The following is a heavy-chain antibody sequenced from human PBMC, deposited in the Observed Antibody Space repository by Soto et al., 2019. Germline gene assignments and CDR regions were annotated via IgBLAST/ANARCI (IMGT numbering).Heavy chain of an antibody. V-gene: IGHV4-34*01. CDR3: ARLLSGGTYFDY. CDR2: INYSGST. J-gene: IGHJ4*02. Sequence: SETLSLTCAVYGGSFRGYYWSWIRQPPGKGLEWIGEINYSGSTNYNPSLKRRVTISVDTSKNQFSLKLSSVTAADTAVYYCARLLSGGTYFDYWGQGTLVTVSS. CDR1: GGSFRGYY. D-gene: IGHD2-15*01.